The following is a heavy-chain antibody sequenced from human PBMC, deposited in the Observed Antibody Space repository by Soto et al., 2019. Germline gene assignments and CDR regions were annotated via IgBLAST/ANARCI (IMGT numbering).Heavy chain of an antibody. CDR2: IKYDGSEE. V-gene: IGHV3-7*01. Sequence: PVGSLRLSCVVSGVSFSSVWMTWVRQAPGKGLECVANIKYDGSEEYYVDSVKGRFTISRDNAKNSLYLQMNSLRDEDSAVYYCVTDLNWQGHWGQGTLVTVSS. CDR1: GVSFSSVW. CDR3: VTDLNWQGH. J-gene: IGHJ4*02.